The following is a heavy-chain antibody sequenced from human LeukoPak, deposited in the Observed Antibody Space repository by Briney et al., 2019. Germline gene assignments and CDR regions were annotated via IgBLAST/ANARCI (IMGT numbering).Heavy chain of an antibody. CDR1: GGSISNYY. V-gene: IGHV4-59*01. J-gene: IGHJ4*02. Sequence: PSETLSLTCTVSGGSISNYYWSWIRQPPGKGLEWIGYIYYSGTTNYNPSLKSRVTISVDTSKNQFSLKLSSVTAADTAVYYCARIRGWPQVRYFDYWGQGTLVTVSS. CDR2: IYYSGTT. D-gene: IGHD2-15*01. CDR3: ARIRGWPQVRYFDY.